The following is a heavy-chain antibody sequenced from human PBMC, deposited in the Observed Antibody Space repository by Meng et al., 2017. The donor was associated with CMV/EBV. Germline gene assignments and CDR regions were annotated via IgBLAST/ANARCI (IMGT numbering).Heavy chain of an antibody. CDR2: IYYSGST. D-gene: IGHD2-2*01. Sequence: GSLRLSCTVSGGSISSYYWSWIRQPPGKGLEWIGYIYYSGSTNYNPSLKSRVTISVDTSKNQFSLKLSSVTAADTAVYYCARAPHSSTSYGMDVWGQGTTVTVSS. V-gene: IGHV4-59*01. J-gene: IGHJ6*02. CDR3: ARAPHSSTSYGMDV. CDR1: GGSISSYY.